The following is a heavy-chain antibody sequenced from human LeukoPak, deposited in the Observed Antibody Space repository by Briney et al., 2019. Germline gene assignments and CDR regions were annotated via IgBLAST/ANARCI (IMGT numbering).Heavy chain of an antibody. D-gene: IGHD1-14*01. CDR1: GGSISSGGYY. CDR3: AREGTAAPPYYYFGMDV. J-gene: IGHJ6*02. Sequence: SQTLSLTCTVSGGSISSGGYYWSWIRQHPGKGLEWIGSIYYSGSTYYNPSLKSRVTISVDTSKNQFSLKLSSVTAADTAVYYCAREGTAAPPYYYFGMDVWGQGTTVTVSS. CDR2: IYYSGST. V-gene: IGHV4-31*03.